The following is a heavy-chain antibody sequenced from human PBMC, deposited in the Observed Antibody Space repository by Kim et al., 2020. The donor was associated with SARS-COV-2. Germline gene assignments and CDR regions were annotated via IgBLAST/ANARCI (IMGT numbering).Heavy chain of an antibody. CDR3: AKGVRYYYDSSGVDY. D-gene: IGHD3-22*01. CDR1: GFTFDDYA. V-gene: IGHV3-9*01. J-gene: IGHJ4*02. Sequence: GGSLRLSCAASGFTFDDYAMHWVRQAPGKGLEWVSGISWNSGSIGYADSVKGRFTISRDNAKNSLYLQMNSLRAEDTALYYCAKGVRYYYDSSGVDYWGQGTLVTVSS. CDR2: ISWNSGSI.